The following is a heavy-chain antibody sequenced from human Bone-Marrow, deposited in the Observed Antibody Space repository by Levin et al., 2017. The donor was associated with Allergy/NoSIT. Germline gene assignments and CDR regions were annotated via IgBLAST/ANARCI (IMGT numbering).Heavy chain of an antibody. D-gene: IGHD3-10*01. CDR3: ARVQTRGVPTLNAFYYSGMDV. J-gene: IGHJ6*02. CDR1: SASLTGYY. CDR2: INQGGST. V-gene: IGHV4-34*01. Sequence: GSLRLSCSVYSASLTGYYWSWIRQAPGKGLEWIGEINQGGSTNYNPSLKSRITVSVDTSANQFSLKLSSVTAADTAVYYCARVQTRGVPTLNAFYYSGMDVWGQGTTVTVSS.